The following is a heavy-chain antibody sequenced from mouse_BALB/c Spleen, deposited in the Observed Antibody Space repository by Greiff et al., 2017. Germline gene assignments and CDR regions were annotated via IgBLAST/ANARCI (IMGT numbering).Heavy chain of an antibody. J-gene: IGHJ4*01. Sequence: VKLLESGAELAKPGASVKMSCKASGYTFTSYWMHWVKQRPGQGLEWIGYINPSTGYTEYNQKFKDKATLTADKSSSTAYMQLSSLTSEDSAVYYCARLGWLPIYAMDYWGQGTSVTVSS. CDR2: INPSTGYT. CDR1: GYTFTSYW. V-gene: IGHV1-7*01. D-gene: IGHD2-3*01. CDR3: ARLGWLPIYAMDY.